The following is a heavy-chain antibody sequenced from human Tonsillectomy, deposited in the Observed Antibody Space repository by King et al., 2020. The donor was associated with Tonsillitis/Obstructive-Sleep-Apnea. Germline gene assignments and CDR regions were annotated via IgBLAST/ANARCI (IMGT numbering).Heavy chain of an antibody. CDR1: GYTFTSYL. CDR2: ISVLNANT. Sequence: QLVQSGAEVKKSGASVKVSCKASGYTFTSYLITWVRQAPGQGLQWMGWISVLNANTNYAQKLQGRVTMTTDTSTNTAYMGLRSLRSDDTAIYYCARLPSITIFGVAPYYMDVWGKGPTVTVSS. CDR3: ARLPSITIFGVAPYYMDV. V-gene: IGHV1-18*01. D-gene: IGHD3-3*01. J-gene: IGHJ6*03.